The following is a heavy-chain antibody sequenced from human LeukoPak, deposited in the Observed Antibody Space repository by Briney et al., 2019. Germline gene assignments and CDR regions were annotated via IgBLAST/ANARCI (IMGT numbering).Heavy chain of an antibody. Sequence: GGSLRLSCAASGFTFSSYWMTWVRQAPGKGLEWVANIKRDGSEKHYVDSVKGRFAISRDNAKSSLYLQMNSLRDVDTAVYYCARVWQDYSGVDYWGQGTLVTVSS. CDR3: ARVWQDYSGVDY. D-gene: IGHD2-21*01. CDR1: GFTFSSYW. J-gene: IGHJ4*02. V-gene: IGHV3-7*01. CDR2: IKRDGSEK.